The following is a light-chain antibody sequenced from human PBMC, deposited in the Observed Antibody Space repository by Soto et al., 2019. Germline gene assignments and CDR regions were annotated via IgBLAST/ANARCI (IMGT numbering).Light chain of an antibody. V-gene: IGKV1-39*01. CDR1: QSISSY. J-gene: IGKJ2*01. CDR2: AAS. Sequence: DIQLTQSPSSLSASVGDRVTITCRASQSISSYLNWYQQKPGKAPKLLIYAASSLQSGVPSRFSGSGSGTDCTLTINSLQPENFATYYYQQSYSTPYTFCQGTKLEIK. CDR3: QQSYSTPYT.